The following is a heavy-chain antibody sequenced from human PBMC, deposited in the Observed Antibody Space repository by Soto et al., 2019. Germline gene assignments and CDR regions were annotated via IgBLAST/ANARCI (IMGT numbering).Heavy chain of an antibody. J-gene: IGHJ5*02. CDR2: IYYSGST. V-gene: IGHV4-31*03. D-gene: IGHD2-2*01. CDR3: ARGPQPDSWLDP. CDR1: GGSISSGGYY. Sequence: SETLSLTCTVSGGSISSGGYYWSWIRQHPGKGLEWIGYIYYSGSTYYNPSLKSRVTISVDTSKNQFSLKLSSVTAADTAVYYCARGPQPDSWLDPWGQGTLVTVSS.